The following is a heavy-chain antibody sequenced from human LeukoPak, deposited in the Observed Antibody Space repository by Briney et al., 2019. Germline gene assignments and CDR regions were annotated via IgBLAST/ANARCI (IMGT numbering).Heavy chain of an antibody. J-gene: IGHJ4*02. CDR1: GFTFSNFW. D-gene: IGHD5-12*01. CDR2: IKQDGSVK. CDR3: ATDSGYLLRCGD. V-gene: IGHV3-7*04. Sequence: GGSLRLSCAASGFTFSNFWMNWVRQAPGKGLGWVANIKQDGSVKHYADSVKGRFTISRGNAKNSLYLQMNSLRAEDTAVYYCATDSGYLLRCGDWGQGTLVTVSS.